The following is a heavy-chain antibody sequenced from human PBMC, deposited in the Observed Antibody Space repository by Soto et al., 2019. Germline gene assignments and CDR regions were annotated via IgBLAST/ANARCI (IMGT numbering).Heavy chain of an antibody. J-gene: IGHJ4*02. CDR1: GFTFSSYS. V-gene: IGHV3-48*01. CDR2: ISSSSSTI. D-gene: IGHD4-4*01. CDR3: ARVITVTTENSFDY. Sequence: GGSLRLSCAASGFTFSSYSMNWVRQAPGKGLEWVSYISSSSSTIYYADSVKGRFTISRDNAKNSLYLQMNSLRAEDTAVYYCARVITVTTENSFDYWGQGTLVTVSS.